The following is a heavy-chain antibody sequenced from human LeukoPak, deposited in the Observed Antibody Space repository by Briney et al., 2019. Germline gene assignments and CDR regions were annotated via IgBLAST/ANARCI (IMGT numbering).Heavy chain of an antibody. J-gene: IGHJ3*02. CDR2: ISVSGGSI. V-gene: IGHV3-23*01. Sequence: PGGSLRLSCAASGFTLSTYAMSWVRQAPGKGLDWVSTISVSGGSISYADSVRGWFNISRDNSKKTLYLQMDSLRAEDTAVYFCAKDRGYDSSYAFDTWGQGTTVTVSS. D-gene: IGHD3-22*01. CDR3: AKDRGYDSSYAFDT. CDR1: GFTLSTYA.